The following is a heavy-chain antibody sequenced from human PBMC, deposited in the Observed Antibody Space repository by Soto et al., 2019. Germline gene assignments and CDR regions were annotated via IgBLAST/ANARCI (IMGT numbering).Heavy chain of an antibody. Sequence: PGGSLRLSCAASGFNFGPFWMHWVRQAPGKGLVWVSYIGSDGSYIDYADSVKGRFTISRDNAKNSLYLQMNSLRAEDTAVYYCVSGFDSWGQGTLVTVSS. V-gene: IGHV3-21*01. CDR1: GFNFGPFW. CDR3: VSGFDS. D-gene: IGHD6-25*01. J-gene: IGHJ4*02. CDR2: IGSDGSYI.